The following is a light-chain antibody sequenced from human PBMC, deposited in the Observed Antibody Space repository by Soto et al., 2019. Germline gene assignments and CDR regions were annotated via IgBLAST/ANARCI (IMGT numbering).Light chain of an antibody. CDR2: DAS. CDR3: QQRSN. CDR1: QSVRSY. J-gene: IGKJ5*01. V-gene: IGKV3-11*01. Sequence: EIVLTQSPATLSLSPGERATLSCRASQSVRSYLAWYQQKPGQAPRLLIYDASNRATGIPARFSGSGSGTDFTLTISSLEPADFAVYYCQQRSNFGQGTRLEIK.